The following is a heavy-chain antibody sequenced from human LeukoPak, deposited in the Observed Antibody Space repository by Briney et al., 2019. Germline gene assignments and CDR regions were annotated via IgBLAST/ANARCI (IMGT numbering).Heavy chain of an antibody. J-gene: IGHJ5*02. V-gene: IGHV4-34*01. CDR2: TNHSGST. CDR1: GGSFSGYY. CDR3: ARGRPWFDP. Sequence: ETLSLTCAVYGGSFSGYYWSWIRQPPGKGLEWIGETNHSGSTNYNPSLKSRVTISVDTSKNQFSLKLTSVTAADTAVYYCARGRPWFDPWGQGTLVTVSS.